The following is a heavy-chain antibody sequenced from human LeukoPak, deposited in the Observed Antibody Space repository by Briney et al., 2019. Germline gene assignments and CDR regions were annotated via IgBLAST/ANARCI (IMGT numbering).Heavy chain of an antibody. CDR1: GYTFTNYA. D-gene: IGHD6-13*01. Sequence: ASVKVSCKASGYTFTNYAISWVRQAPGQGLEWMGWISAYNGNTNYAQNLQGRVTMTTDTSTSTAYMELRSLRSNDMAVYYCAREPENHEFSSSWYEDYWGQGTLVTVSS. CDR2: ISAYNGNT. J-gene: IGHJ4*02. CDR3: AREPENHEFSSSWYEDY. V-gene: IGHV1-18*03.